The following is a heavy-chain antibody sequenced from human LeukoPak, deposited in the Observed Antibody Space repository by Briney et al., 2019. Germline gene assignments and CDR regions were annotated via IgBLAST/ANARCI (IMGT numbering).Heavy chain of an antibody. CDR3: ARGGYSYYYYYMDV. J-gene: IGHJ6*03. Sequence: PGGSLRLSCAASGFTVSSNYMSWVRQAPGKGLEWVSVIYSGGSTYYADSVKGRFTISRDNSKNTLYLQMNSLRAEDTAVYYCARGGYSYYYYYMDVWGKGTTVTISS. V-gene: IGHV3-53*01. CDR2: IYSGGST. CDR1: GFTVSSNY. D-gene: IGHD5-18*01.